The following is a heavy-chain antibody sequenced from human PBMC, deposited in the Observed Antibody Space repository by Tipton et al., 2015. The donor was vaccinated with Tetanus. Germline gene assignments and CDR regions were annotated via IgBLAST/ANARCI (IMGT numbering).Heavy chain of an antibody. Sequence: TLSLTCAVYAGSFSGYYWTWIRQSPGEGLEWIGEINRRGSTNYNPSLKSRVTISVDTSKNQFSLKLSSVTAADTAVYYCARHQREGFLEWLLSSFDYWGQGTLVTVSS. CDR3: ARHQREGFLEWLLSSFDY. CDR1: AGSFSGYY. CDR2: INRRGST. J-gene: IGHJ4*02. V-gene: IGHV4-34*01. D-gene: IGHD3-3*01.